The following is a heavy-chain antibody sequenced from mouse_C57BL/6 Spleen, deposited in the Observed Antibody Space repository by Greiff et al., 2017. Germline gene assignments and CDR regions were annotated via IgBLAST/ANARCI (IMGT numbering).Heavy chain of an antibody. CDR2: IYPRSGNT. Sequence: VMLVESGAELARPGASVKLSCKASGYTFTSYGISWVKQRTGQGLEWIGEIYPRSGNTYYNEKFKGKATLTADKSSSTAYMELRSLTSEDSAVYFCAITTVVGVDYWGQGTSVTVSS. D-gene: IGHD1-1*01. CDR1: GYTFTSYG. CDR3: AITTVVGVDY. V-gene: IGHV1-81*01. J-gene: IGHJ4*01.